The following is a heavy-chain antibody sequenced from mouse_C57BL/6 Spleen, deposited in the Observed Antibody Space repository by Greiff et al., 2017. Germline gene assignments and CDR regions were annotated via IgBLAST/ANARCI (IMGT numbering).Heavy chain of an antibody. CDR1: GYTFTSYT. CDR2: INPSSGYT. CDR3: ARITTVVDY. J-gene: IGHJ2*01. D-gene: IGHD1-1*01. Sequence: QVQLKESGAELARPGASVKMSCKASGYTFTSYTMHWVKQRPGQGLEWIGYINPSSGYTKYNQKFKDKATLPADKSSSPAYMQLSSLTSEDSAVYYCARITTVVDYWGQGTTLTVSS. V-gene: IGHV1-4*01.